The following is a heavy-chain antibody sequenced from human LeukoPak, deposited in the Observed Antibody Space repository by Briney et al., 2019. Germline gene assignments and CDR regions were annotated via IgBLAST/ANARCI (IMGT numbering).Heavy chain of an antibody. CDR1: GGSISSYS. D-gene: IGHD3-22*01. Sequence: SETLSLTCTVSGGSISSYSWSWIRQPPGKGLEWIGYIYYTGGTTYNHSLKSRVTISVDTSENQFSVKLNSVTAADTAVYYCARHRGGYDSSGYYFPNFDYWGQGNLVTVSS. CDR3: ARHRGGYDSSGYYFPNFDY. J-gene: IGHJ4*02. V-gene: IGHV4-59*08. CDR2: IYYTGGT.